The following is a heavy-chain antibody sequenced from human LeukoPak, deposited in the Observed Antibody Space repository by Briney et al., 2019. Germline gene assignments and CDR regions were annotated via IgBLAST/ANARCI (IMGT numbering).Heavy chain of an antibody. CDR1: GLSFSTFA. D-gene: IGHD3-10*01. J-gene: IGHJ4*02. CDR2: IRGNGET. V-gene: IGHV3-23*01. Sequence: GGSLRLSCAASGLSFSTFAMSWVRQGPARGLEWVSSIRGNGETFYADSVKGRFTISRDNSKNTLYLQMNSLRAEDTAVYYCARDKTVLWFGEFNYWGQGTLVTVSS. CDR3: ARDKTVLWFGEFNY.